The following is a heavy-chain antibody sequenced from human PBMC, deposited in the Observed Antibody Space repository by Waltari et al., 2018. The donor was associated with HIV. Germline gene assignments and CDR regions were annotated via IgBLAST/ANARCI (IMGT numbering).Heavy chain of an antibody. J-gene: IGHJ4*02. V-gene: IGHV1-2*02. Sequence: QAHLVQSGADVQKPGASVRVSCKASGYPFTDYYIHWVRQAPGQGLEWTGWMTPSNAATNSAQKFQGRLTMTRDTSITTAYMELSSLTSDDTAVYWCAAMRAYFHTSGSDTLDYWGQGTLVTVSS. CDR1: GYPFTDYY. D-gene: IGHD3-10*01. CDR3: AAMRAYFHTSGSDTLDY. CDR2: MTPSNAAT.